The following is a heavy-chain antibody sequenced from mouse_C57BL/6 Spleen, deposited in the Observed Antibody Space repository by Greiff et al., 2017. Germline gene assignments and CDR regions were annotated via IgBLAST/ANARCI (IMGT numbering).Heavy chain of an antibody. J-gene: IGHJ2*01. D-gene: IGHD1-1*01. CDR1: GYTFTSYW. Sequence: QVQLQQPGAELVKPGASVKLSCKASGYTFTSYWMHWVKQRPGQGLEWIGMIHPNSGSTNYNEKFKSKATLTVDKSSSTAYMQLSSLTSEDSAVYYCAREGITTVVAHYFDYWGQGTTRTVSS. CDR2: IHPNSGST. V-gene: IGHV1-64*01. CDR3: AREGITTVVAHYFDY.